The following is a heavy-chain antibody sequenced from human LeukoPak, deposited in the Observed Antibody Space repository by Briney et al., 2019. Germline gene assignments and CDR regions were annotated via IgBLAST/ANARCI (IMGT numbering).Heavy chain of an antibody. Sequence: GGSLRLSCAASGFTFSSYWMSWVRQAPGKGLEWVANIKEDGSDKYYVDSVKGRFTISRDNAKNSLYLQMNSLRAEDTAVYYCARDFGSLEDYFDYWGQGTLVSVSS. J-gene: IGHJ4*02. V-gene: IGHV3-7*01. CDR2: IKEDGSDK. CDR3: ARDFGSLEDYFDY. D-gene: IGHD3-10*01. CDR1: GFTFSSYW.